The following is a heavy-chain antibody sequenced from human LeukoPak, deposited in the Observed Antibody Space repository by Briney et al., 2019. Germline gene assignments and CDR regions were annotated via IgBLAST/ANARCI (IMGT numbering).Heavy chain of an antibody. V-gene: IGHV4-59*12. CDR1: GGSISSYY. CDR2: IYYSGST. Sequence: PSETLSLTCTVSGGSISSYYWSWIRQPPGKGLEWIGYIYYSGSTNYNPSLKSRVTISVDTSKKQFSLRLSSVTAADTAVYYCARGLYLTTRGGAAAGFLDYWGQGNLVTVSS. J-gene: IGHJ4*02. CDR3: ARGLYLTTRGGAAAGFLDY. D-gene: IGHD6-13*01.